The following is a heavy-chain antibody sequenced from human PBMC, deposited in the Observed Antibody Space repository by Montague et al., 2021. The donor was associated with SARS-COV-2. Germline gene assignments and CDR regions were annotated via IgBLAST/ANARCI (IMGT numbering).Heavy chain of an antibody. V-gene: IGHV2-5*02. J-gene: IGHJ2*01. CDR2: IYWDDDK. CDR1: GFSLSTSGVG. Sequence: PALVKPPQTLTLTCTFSGFSLSTSGVGVGWIRQPPGKALEWLALIYWDDDKRYSPSLKSRLTITKYTSKNQVVLTMTNMDPVDTATYYCAHVGMACSGGSCYPKIKDWYFDLWGRGTLVTVSS. CDR3: AHVGMACSGGSCYPKIKDWYFDL. D-gene: IGHD2-15*01.